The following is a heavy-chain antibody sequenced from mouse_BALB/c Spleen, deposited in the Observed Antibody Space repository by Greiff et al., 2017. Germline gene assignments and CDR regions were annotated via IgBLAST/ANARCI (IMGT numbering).Heavy chain of an antibody. CDR1: GYTFTDYN. CDR2: INPNNGGT. Sequence: VQLKQSGPELVKPGASVKIPCKASGYTFTDYNMDWVKQSHGKSLEWIGDINPNNGGTIYNQKFKGKATLTVDKSSSTAYMELRSLTSEDTAVYYCARSRWLRDYFDYWGQGTTLTVSS. J-gene: IGHJ2*01. D-gene: IGHD2-2*01. V-gene: IGHV1-18*01. CDR3: ARSRWLRDYFDY.